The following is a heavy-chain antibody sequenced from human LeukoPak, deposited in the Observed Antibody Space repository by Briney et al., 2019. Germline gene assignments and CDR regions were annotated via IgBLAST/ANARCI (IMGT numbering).Heavy chain of an antibody. D-gene: IGHD2-21*02. CDR2: ISGSGGST. V-gene: IGHV3-23*01. CDR3: AKFFACGGDCSLPYYFDY. J-gene: IGHJ4*02. CDR1: GFNFSSYA. Sequence: GGSLRLSCAASGFNFSSYAMSWVRQAPGKGLEWGSSISGSGGSTYYADSVKGRFTISRDNSKNTLYLQMNSLRAEDTAIYYCAKFFACGGDCSLPYYFDYWGQGTLVTVSS.